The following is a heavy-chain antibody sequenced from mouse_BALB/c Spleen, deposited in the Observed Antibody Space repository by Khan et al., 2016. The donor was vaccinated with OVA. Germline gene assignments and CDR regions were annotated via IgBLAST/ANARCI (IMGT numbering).Heavy chain of an antibody. D-gene: IGHD2-10*01. CDR3: ARAYYGNYREAMDY. CDR1: GFSLTGYG. Sequence: VKLEESGPGLVAPSQSLSITCTVSGFSLTGYGVNWVRQPPGKGLEWLGMIWGDGSTDYNSALKSRLNLSKDNSKSQVFLKMNSLQTDDTARYXCARAYYGNYREAMDYWGQGTSVTVSS. CDR2: IWGDGST. J-gene: IGHJ4*01. V-gene: IGHV2-6-7*01.